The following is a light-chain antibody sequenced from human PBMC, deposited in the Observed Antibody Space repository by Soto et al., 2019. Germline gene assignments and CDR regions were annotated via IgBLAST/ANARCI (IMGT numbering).Light chain of an antibody. CDR3: QHYGISPFT. V-gene: IGKV3-20*01. Sequence: EIVLTQSPGTLSLSPGERATLSCRASQSVSSSYLAWYQQKPGRAPRLLIYGTSIRATGIPDRFSGSGSGTDFTLTISRLEPEDFVVYYCQHYGISPFTFGPGTKVDI. CDR1: QSVSSSY. CDR2: GTS. J-gene: IGKJ3*01.